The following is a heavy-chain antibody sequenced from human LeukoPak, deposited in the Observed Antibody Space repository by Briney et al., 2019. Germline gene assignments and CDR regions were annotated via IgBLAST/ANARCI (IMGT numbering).Heavy chain of an antibody. D-gene: IGHD5-24*01. Sequence: PGGSLILSCAASGFAFSDYYMSWIRQAPGKGLEWLSYISSTSSFANYADSVKGRFTISRDNAKNSLYLQMNSLRAEDTAVYYCARDRGEMAFDYWGQGTLVTVSS. CDR2: ISSTSSFA. CDR3: ARDRGEMAFDY. CDR1: GFAFSDYY. J-gene: IGHJ4*02. V-gene: IGHV3-11*05.